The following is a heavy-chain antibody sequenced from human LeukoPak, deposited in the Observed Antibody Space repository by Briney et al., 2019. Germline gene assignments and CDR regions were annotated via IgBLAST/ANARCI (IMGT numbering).Heavy chain of an antibody. CDR3: AREPLRYFDWLFRWFDP. CDR2: INHSGST. D-gene: IGHD3-9*01. V-gene: IGHV4-34*01. CDR1: GGSFSGYY. Sequence: SGTLSLTCAVYGGSFSGYYWSWIRQPPGKGLEWIGEINHSGSTNYNPSLKSRVTISVDTSKNQFSLKLSSVTAADTAVYYCAREPLRYFDWLFRWFDPWGQGTLVTVSS. J-gene: IGHJ5*02.